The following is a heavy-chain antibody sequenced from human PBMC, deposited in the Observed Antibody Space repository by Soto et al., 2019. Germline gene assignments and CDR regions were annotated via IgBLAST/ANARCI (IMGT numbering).Heavy chain of an antibody. J-gene: IGHJ3*01. CDR1: GYTFINYG. CDR2: LSAYTGDT. Sequence: QVQLVQSGAEVKKPGASVRVSCKTSGYTFINYGITWVRQAPGQGLEWMGWLSAYTGDTSSSEKLQDRFTMTTDTSTHTVYMDLRSMTSDDTAVYYCARWSAIVGGAEALDVWGQGTMVIVSS. V-gene: IGHV1-18*01. CDR3: ARWSAIVGGAEALDV. D-gene: IGHD1-26*01.